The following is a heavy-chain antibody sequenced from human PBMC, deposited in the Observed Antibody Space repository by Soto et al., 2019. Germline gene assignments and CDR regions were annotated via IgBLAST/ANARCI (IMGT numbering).Heavy chain of an antibody. V-gene: IGHV4-30-2*01. D-gene: IGHD3-22*01. CDR1: GGSISSGGYS. CDR3: ARGGVDYYDSSGYYFSPYYFDY. J-gene: IGHJ4*02. Sequence: QLQLQESGSGLVKPSQTLSLTCAVSGGSISSGGYSWSWIRQPPGKGLEWIGYIYHSGGTYYNPSLKSRVPISVDRSKNQFSLKLSSVTAADTAVYYCARGGVDYYDSSGYYFSPYYFDYWGQGTLVTVSS. CDR2: IYHSGGT.